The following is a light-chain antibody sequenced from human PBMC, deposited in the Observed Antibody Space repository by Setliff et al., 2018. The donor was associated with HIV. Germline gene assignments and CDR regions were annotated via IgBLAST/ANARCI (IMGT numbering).Light chain of an antibody. J-gene: IGLJ1*01. CDR2: EVS. Sequence: QSALPQPASVSGSPGQSITISCTGTSSDVGSYNLVSWYQQHPGKAPKLMIYEVSKRPSGVSNRFSGSKSGNTASLTISGLQAEDEADYYCCSYAGSSTPYVFGTGTKSPS. CDR1: SSDVGSYNL. V-gene: IGLV2-23*02. CDR3: CSYAGSSTPYV.